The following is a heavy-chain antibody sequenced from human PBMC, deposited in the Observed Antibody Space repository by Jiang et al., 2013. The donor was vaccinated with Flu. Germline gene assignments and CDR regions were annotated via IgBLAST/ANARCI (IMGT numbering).Heavy chain of an antibody. CDR1: GGSISSYY. Sequence: LLKPSETLSLTCTVSGGSISSYYWSWIRQPPGKGLEWIGYIYYSGSTNYNPPLKSRVTISVDTSKNQFSLKLSSVTAADTAVYYCAREIGYCSSTSCWDDAFDI. V-gene: IGHV4-59*01. CDR2: IYYSGST. J-gene: IGHJ3*02. CDR3: AREIGYCSSTSCWDDAFDI. D-gene: IGHD2-2*01.